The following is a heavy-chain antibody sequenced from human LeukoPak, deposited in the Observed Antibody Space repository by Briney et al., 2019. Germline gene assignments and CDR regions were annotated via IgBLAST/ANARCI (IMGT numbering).Heavy chain of an antibody. CDR3: ARSPQYSGSYSRY. Sequence: ASVKVSCKASGGTFSSYAISWVRQAPGQGLEWRGGIIPIFGTANYAQKFQGRVTITAAESTSTAYMELSSLRSEDTAVYYCARSPQYSGSYSRYWGQGTLVTVSS. J-gene: IGHJ4*02. CDR1: GGTFSSYA. CDR2: IIPIFGTA. D-gene: IGHD1-26*01. V-gene: IGHV1-69*13.